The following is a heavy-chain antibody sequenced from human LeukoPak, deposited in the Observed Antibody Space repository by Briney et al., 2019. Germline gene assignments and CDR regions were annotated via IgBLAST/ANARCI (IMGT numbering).Heavy chain of an antibody. D-gene: IGHD5-24*01. CDR3: ARVEMATIMPYYFDY. Sequence: GGSLRLSCAASGFTFSSYAMHWVRQAPGKGLEWVAVISYDGSNKYYADSVKGRFTISRDNSKNTLYLQMNSLRAEDTAVYYCARVEMATIMPYYFDYWGQGTLVTVSS. CDR1: GFTFSSYA. V-gene: IGHV3-30-3*01. J-gene: IGHJ4*02. CDR2: ISYDGSNK.